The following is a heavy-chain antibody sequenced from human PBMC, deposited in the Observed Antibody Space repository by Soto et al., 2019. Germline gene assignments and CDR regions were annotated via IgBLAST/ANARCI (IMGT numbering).Heavy chain of an antibody. D-gene: IGHD1-1*01. V-gene: IGHV4-4*07. CDR3: VRDGTKTLRDWFDP. CDR1: GASISGFY. J-gene: IGHJ5*02. Sequence: SETLSLTCTVSGASISGFYWSWIRKSAGKGLEWIGRIYATGTTDYNPSLKSRVMMSVDTSKKQFSLKLRSVTAADTAVYYCVRDGTKTLRDWFDPWGQGISVTV. CDR2: IYATGTT.